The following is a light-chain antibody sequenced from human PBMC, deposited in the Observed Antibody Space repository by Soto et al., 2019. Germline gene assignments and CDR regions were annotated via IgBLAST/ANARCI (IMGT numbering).Light chain of an antibody. CDR1: QSVSSYY. CDR2: AAS. CDR3: EECASPPRP. V-gene: IGKV3-20*01. J-gene: IGKJ1*01. Sequence: VSLNPKERATLPCTASQSVSSYYLAWYQQKPGQAPRLLIYAASSRATGIPDRFSGGGSGTDFTLTISSLQPEDVARYYCEECASPPRPFGQGSMV.